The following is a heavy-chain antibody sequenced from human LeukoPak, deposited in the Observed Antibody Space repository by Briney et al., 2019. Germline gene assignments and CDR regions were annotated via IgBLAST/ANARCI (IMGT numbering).Heavy chain of an antibody. Sequence: SETLSPTCTVSGGSISTYYWSWIRQSAGKGLEWIGRIHRSGGTNYNPSLVSRVTMSVDTSKSQFSLKVSSVTAADTGVYYCARAPEFSSGWLLDCWGQGSLVTVSS. J-gene: IGHJ4*02. CDR1: GGSISTYY. CDR3: ARAPEFSSGWLLDC. D-gene: IGHD6-19*01. CDR2: IHRSGGT. V-gene: IGHV4-4*07.